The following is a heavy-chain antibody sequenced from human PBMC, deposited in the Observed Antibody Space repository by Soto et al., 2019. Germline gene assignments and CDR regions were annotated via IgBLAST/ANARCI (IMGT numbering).Heavy chain of an antibody. J-gene: IGHJ4*02. V-gene: IGHV3-33*01. CDR3: ARDHGDYYFDD. CDR1: GFMFRSYG. D-gene: IGHD2-21*02. Sequence: GGSLRLSCAASGFMFRSYGMHWVRQAPGKGLEYLAIIWYDGSKKYYADSVKGRFSISRDNSKNTLYLQMSSLRVEDTAVYYCARDHGDYYFDDWGQGT. CDR2: IWYDGSKK.